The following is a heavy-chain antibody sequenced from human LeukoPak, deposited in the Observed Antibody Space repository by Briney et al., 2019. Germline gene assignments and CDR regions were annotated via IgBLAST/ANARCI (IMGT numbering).Heavy chain of an antibody. D-gene: IGHD6-19*01. CDR3: ARGKAGYSGGWDY. CDR2: IYYSGST. V-gene: IGHV4-59*01. CDR1: GGSITSYY. J-gene: IGHJ4*02. Sequence: SETLSLTCTVSGGSITSYYWSWIRQPPGKGLEWIGYIYYSGSTNYNPSLKSRVTISVDTSKNQFSLKLSSVTAADTAVYYCARGKAGYSGGWDYWGQGTLVTVSS.